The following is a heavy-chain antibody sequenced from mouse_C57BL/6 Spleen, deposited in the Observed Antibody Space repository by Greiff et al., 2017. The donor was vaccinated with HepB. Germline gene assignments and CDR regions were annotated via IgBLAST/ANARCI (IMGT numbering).Heavy chain of an antibody. V-gene: IGHV14-2*01. CDR1: GFNFTDYY. CDR3: ASITTVVASSFDY. Sequence: EVQLQQSGAELVKPGASVKLSCTASGFNFTDYYMHWVKQRPEQGLEWIGRIDPEDGETKYAPKFQGKATITADTSSNTAYLQLSSLTSEDTAVYYCASITTVVASSFDYWGQGTTLTVSS. CDR2: IDPEDGET. J-gene: IGHJ2*01. D-gene: IGHD1-1*01.